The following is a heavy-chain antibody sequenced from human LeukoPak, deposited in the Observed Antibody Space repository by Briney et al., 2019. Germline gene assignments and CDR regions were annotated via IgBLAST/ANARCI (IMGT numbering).Heavy chain of an antibody. CDR2: MYYSGST. Sequence: SETLSLTCTVSGASFNNYSCHWIRQPPRKGLAWIGYMYYSGSTDYNPSLKSRVTMSLDTSKNQFSLNLSSVPAADTAVYYCARGPTVTTDYWGQGILVTVSS. D-gene: IGHD4-17*01. CDR3: ARGPTVTTDY. CDR1: GASFNNYS. J-gene: IGHJ4*02. V-gene: IGHV4-59*01.